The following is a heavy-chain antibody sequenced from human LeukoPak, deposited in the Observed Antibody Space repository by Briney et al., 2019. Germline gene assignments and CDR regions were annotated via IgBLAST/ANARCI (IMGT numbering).Heavy chain of an antibody. CDR2: INPNSGGT. Sequence: ASVKVSRKASGYTFIAYYMHWVRQAAGQGLEWMGWINPNSGGTNYAQKFQGRVTMTRDTSISTAYMDLSRLRSDDTAVYYCARGMGVLVPAATWFDPWGQGTLVTVSS. V-gene: IGHV1-2*02. CDR3: ARGMGVLVPAATWFDP. CDR1: GYTFIAYY. J-gene: IGHJ5*02. D-gene: IGHD2-2*01.